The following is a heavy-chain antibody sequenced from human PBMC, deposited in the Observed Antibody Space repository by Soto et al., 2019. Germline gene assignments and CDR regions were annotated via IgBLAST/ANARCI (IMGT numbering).Heavy chain of an antibody. CDR1: GFTFSSYA. J-gene: IGHJ4*02. V-gene: IGHV3-30-3*01. D-gene: IGHD6-19*01. CDR3: ARDSGWYEGYFDY. CDR2: ISYDGSNK. Sequence: QVQLVESGGGVVQPGRSLRLSCAASGFTFSSYAMHWVRQAPGKGLEWVAVISYDGSNKYYADSVKGRFTISRDNSKNTLYLKKNSLSAEDTAVYYCARDSGWYEGYFDYWGQGTLVTVSS.